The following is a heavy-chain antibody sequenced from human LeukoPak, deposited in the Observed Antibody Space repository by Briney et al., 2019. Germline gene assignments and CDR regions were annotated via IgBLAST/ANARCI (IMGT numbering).Heavy chain of an antibody. V-gene: IGHV4-34*01. CDR2: IYHTGST. Sequence: SETLSLTCAVYGGSFSTYYRSWIRQPPGKGLEWIGDIYHTGSTTYSPSLKSRVTISVDTSNCARVGYPTQRRVLSAVSIPTAGAFDVWGQGTLVTVSS. CDR3: AGAFDV. CDR1: GGSFSTYY. J-gene: IGHJ3*01. D-gene: IGHD2-21*01.